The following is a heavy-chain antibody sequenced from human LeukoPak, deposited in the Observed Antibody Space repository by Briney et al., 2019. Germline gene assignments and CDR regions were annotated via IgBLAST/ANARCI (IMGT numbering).Heavy chain of an antibody. D-gene: IGHD5-18*01. CDR2: ISSSGSTI. Sequence: ISSSGSTIYLADSVKGRFSISRDNAKNSLYLQMNSLRAEDTAVYYCARASRGYSYGYVVDYWGQGTLVTVSS. J-gene: IGHJ4*02. CDR3: ARASRGYSYGYVVDY. V-gene: IGHV3-11*01.